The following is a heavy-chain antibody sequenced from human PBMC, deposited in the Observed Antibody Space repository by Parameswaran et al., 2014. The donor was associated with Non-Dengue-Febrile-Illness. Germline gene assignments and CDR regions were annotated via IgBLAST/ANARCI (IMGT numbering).Heavy chain of an antibody. CDR2: IYYSGST. D-gene: IGHD3-10*01. Sequence: VRQMPGKGLEWIGYIYYSGSTNYNPSLKSRVTISVDTSKNQFSLKLSSVTAADTAVYYCARDQFGIARAGELSRGHNWFDPWGQGTLVTVSS. V-gene: IGHV4-59*01. J-gene: IGHJ5*02. CDR3: ARDQFGIARAGELSRGHNWFDP.